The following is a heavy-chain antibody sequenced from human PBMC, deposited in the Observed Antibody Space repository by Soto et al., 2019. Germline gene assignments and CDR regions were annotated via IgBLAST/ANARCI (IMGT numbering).Heavy chain of an antibody. CDR3: ARWDSNWFDP. CDR2: IYYGAYT. J-gene: IGHJ5*02. Sequence: SETLSRTCSVAGGSITSDWWSWIRQPPGKGLEWIGYIYYGAYTNYNPILKSRVTISGDTSKNQVSLKLNSVTTADTAAYYCARWDSNWFDPRGQGVLGTVSS. V-gene: IGHV4-59*01. D-gene: IGHD1-26*01. CDR1: GGSITSDW.